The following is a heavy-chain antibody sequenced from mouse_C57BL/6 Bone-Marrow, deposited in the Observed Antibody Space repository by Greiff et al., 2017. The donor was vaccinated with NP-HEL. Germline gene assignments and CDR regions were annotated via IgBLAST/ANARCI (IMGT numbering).Heavy chain of an antibody. J-gene: IGHJ3*01. Sequence: EVQLQQSGPELVKPGASVKISCKASGYTFTDYYMNWVKQSHGKSLEWIGDINPNNGGTSYNQKFKGKATLTVDKSSSTAYMELRSLTSEDSAVDYCARRGDGAWFAYWGQGTRVTVSA. CDR1: GYTFTDYY. CDR2: INPNNGGT. CDR3: ARRGDGAWFAY. V-gene: IGHV1-26*01.